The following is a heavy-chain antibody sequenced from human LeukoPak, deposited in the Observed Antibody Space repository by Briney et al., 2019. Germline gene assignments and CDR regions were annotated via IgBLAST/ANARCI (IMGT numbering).Heavy chain of an antibody. CDR2: IYSSGST. CDR1: GGSLTLGDYY. D-gene: IGHD7-27*01. J-gene: IGHJ3*01. Sequence: PSETLSLTCTVSGGSLTLGDYYWTWIRQPPGEGLEWIGYIYSSGSTYYNPSLKSRIAMSLDTSRNRFSLRLRSVTAADTAVYYCARAPGAFDVWGQGTMVTVSS. CDR3: ARAPGAFDV. V-gene: IGHV4-30-4*08.